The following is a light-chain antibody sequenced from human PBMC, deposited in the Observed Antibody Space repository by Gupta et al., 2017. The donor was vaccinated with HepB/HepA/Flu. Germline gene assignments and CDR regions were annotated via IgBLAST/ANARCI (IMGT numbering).Light chain of an antibody. CDR2: DAS. CDR3: HQRNNWPVT. Sequence: EIVLTQSPATLSLSPGERATLSCRASQSVSSYLSWYQQKPGQAPRLLIYDASNWATGIPARFSGSGSGTDFTLTISSLEPEDFAVYYCHQRNNWPVTFGGGTKVEIK. V-gene: IGKV3-11*01. CDR1: QSVSSY. J-gene: IGKJ4*01.